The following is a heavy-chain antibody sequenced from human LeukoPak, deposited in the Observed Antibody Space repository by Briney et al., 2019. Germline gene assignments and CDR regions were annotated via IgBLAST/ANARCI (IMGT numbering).Heavy chain of an antibody. D-gene: IGHD3-22*01. J-gene: IGHJ4*02. CDR2: IYYSGNT. Sequence: SETLSLTCTVSGGSISSYYWSWIRQPPGKGLEWIGYIYYSGNTNYNPSLKSRVTISVDTSKNQFSLKLSSVTAADTAIYYCARENPSGYYNRPIDYWGQGTLVTVSS. CDR1: GGSISSYY. CDR3: ARENPSGYYNRPIDY. V-gene: IGHV4-59*01.